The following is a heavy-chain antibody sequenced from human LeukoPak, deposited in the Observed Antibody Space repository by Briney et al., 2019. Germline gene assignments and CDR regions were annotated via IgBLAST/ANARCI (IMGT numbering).Heavy chain of an antibody. V-gene: IGHV4-38-2*02. Sequence: TSETLSLTCSVSGYSISSGYYWGWIRQPPGKGLEWIGTIYHGGSTYYNPSLKSRVTISVDTSKNQFSLKLSSVTAADTAVYYCARVRIWYNSRWNLSHFDYWGQGTLVTVSS. J-gene: IGHJ4*02. D-gene: IGHD6-13*01. CDR1: GYSISSGYY. CDR2: IYHGGST. CDR3: ARVRIWYNSRWNLSHFDY.